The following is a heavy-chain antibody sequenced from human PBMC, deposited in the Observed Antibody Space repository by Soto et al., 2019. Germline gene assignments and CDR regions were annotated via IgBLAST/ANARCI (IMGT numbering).Heavy chain of an antibody. Sequence: SLRLSCTASGFTFGDYAMSWVRQAPGKGLEWVGFIRSKAYGGTTEYAASVKGRFTISRDDSKSIAYLQMNSLKTEDTAVYYCTREELLWFYYYYGMDVWGQGTTVTVSS. J-gene: IGHJ6*02. D-gene: IGHD2-2*01. CDR3: TREELLWFYYYYGMDV. CDR1: GFTFGDYA. V-gene: IGHV3-49*04. CDR2: IRSKAYGGTT.